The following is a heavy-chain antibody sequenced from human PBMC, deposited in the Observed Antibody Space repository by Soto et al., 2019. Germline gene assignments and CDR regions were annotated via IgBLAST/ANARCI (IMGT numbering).Heavy chain of an antibody. CDR1: GFTFSSYS. CDR3: ARDNGLLSPLLDY. V-gene: IGHV3-48*02. CDR2: ISSSSSTI. J-gene: IGHJ4*02. D-gene: IGHD3-3*01. Sequence: EVQLVESGGGLVQPGGSLRLSCAASGFTFSSYSMNWVRQAPGKGLEWVSYISSSSSTIYYADSVKGRFTISRDNAKNSLYLQVNSLRDEDTAVYYCARDNGLLSPLLDYWGQGTLVTVSS.